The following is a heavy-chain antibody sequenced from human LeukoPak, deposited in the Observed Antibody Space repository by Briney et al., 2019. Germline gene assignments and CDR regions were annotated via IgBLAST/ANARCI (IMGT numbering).Heavy chain of an antibody. V-gene: IGHV3-30*18. CDR3: AKGYYYDSSGWVFDY. Sequence: QPGRSLLLSCAASGFTFSSYGMHWVRQAPGKGLEWVAVISYDGSNKYYADSVKGRFTISRDNSKNTLYLQMNSLRAEDTAVYYCAKGYYYDSSGWVFDYWGQGTRVTVSS. J-gene: IGHJ4*02. D-gene: IGHD3-22*01. CDR1: GFTFSSYG. CDR2: ISYDGSNK.